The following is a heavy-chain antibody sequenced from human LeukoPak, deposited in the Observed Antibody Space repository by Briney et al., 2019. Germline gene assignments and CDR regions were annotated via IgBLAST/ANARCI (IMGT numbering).Heavy chain of an antibody. Sequence: SETLSLTCAVYGGSFSGYYWSWIRQPPGKGLEWIGEINHSGSTNYNPSLKSRVTISVDTSKNQFSLKLSSVTAADTAVYYCARAEWNLGSAVAGTSGFDYWGQGTLVTVSS. CDR3: ARAEWNLGSAVAGTSGFDY. J-gene: IGHJ4*02. CDR2: INHSGST. D-gene: IGHD6-19*01. V-gene: IGHV4-34*01. CDR1: GGSFSGYY.